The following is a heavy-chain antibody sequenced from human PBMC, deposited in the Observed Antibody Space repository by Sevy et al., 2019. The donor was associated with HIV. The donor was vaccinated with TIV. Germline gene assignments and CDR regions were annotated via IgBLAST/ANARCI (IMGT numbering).Heavy chain of an antibody. D-gene: IGHD7-27*01. J-gene: IGHJ3*02. CDR1: GLSVSRNY. V-gene: IGHV3-53*01. CDR3: ESQLGLGAFDI. Sequence: GGSLRLSCAASGLSVSRNYLSWVRQAPGKGLEWVSVIYAGGSTYYADSVKGRFTVSRDKAKNTLYYQMNSLRAEDTAVYYCESQLGLGAFDIWGQGTMVTVSS. CDR2: IYAGGST.